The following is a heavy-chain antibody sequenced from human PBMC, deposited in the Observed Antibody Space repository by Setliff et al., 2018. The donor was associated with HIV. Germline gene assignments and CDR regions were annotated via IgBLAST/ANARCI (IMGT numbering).Heavy chain of an antibody. CDR1: GYTFSRYG. CDR2: ISASNGNT. D-gene: IGHD2-21*02. CDR3: ARAGAEVTSHFDW. Sequence: ASVKVSCKASGYTFSRYGITWVRQALGQGLEWMGWISASNGNTNYAQKFQGRVTMTTDTSTSTAYMELRSLRSDDTAVYYCARAGAEVTSHFDWWGQGTLVTVSS. J-gene: IGHJ4*02. V-gene: IGHV1-18*01.